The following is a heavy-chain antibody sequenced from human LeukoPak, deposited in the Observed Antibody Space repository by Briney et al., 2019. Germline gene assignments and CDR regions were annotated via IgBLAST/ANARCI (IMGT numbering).Heavy chain of an antibody. J-gene: IGHJ4*02. CDR3: ARSSRGHSGNFDY. CDR2: IYYSGST. Sequence: PSETLSLTCTVSGGSISSYYWSWIRQPPGKGLEWIGYIYYSGSTNYNPSLKSRVTISVDTSKNQFSLKLSSVTAADTAVYYCARSSRGHSGNFDYWGQGTLVTVSS. D-gene: IGHD5-12*01. CDR1: GGSISSYY. V-gene: IGHV4-59*08.